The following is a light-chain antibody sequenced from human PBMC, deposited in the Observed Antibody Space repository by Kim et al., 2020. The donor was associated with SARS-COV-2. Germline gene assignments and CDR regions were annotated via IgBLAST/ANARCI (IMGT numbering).Light chain of an antibody. V-gene: IGKV1-33*01. CDR2: DAS. CDR3: QHYATVPLT. CDR1: QDIRNS. J-gene: IGKJ4*01. Sequence: ASVGDRVTITCQTSQDIRNSLNWYQQKPGKAPNLLIFDASNLEAGVPFRFSASGSGTDFTFTISSLQPEDIATYYCQHYATVPLTFGGGTKVEIK.